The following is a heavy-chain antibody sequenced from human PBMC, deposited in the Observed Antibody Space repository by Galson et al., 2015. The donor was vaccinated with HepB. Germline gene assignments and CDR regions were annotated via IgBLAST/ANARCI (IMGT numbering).Heavy chain of an antibody. J-gene: IGHJ3*02. CDR1: GFTFSSYA. V-gene: IGHV3-30*04. Sequence: SLRLSCAASGFTFSSYAMHWVRQAPGKGLEWVAVISYDGSNKYYADSVKGRLTISRDNSKNTLYLQMNSLRAEDTAVYYCASRGTAKELRDDAFDIWGQGTMVTVSS. CDR2: ISYDGSNK. D-gene: IGHD1-26*01. CDR3: ASRGTAKELRDDAFDI.